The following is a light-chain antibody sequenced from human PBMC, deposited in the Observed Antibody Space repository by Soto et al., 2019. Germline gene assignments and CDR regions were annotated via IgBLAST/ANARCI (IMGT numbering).Light chain of an antibody. Sequence: DIQMTQSPSSLSASVGDRVTITCRASQSIASYLTWYQQKPGKAPKILIYAASNLQSGVPSRFSGSGSGTDFTLTIRSLQPEDFATYDCQQSYTSPWTFGQGTKVDIK. CDR3: QQSYTSPWT. CDR1: QSIASY. V-gene: IGKV1-39*01. J-gene: IGKJ1*01. CDR2: AAS.